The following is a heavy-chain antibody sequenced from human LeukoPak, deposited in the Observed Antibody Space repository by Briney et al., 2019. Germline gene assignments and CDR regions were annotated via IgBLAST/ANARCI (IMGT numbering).Heavy chain of an antibody. Sequence: GGSLRLSCSASEFTLSSSAMSWVRQAPGKGLEWVSAISGNGDIIHYADSVKGRFTISRDNSKNTLYLQMDSLRAEDTAVYYCAKGLYYYDSSGFPAWGQGTLVTVSS. D-gene: IGHD3-22*01. J-gene: IGHJ5*02. V-gene: IGHV3-23*01. CDR3: AKGLYYYDSSGFPA. CDR1: EFTLSSSA. CDR2: ISGNGDII.